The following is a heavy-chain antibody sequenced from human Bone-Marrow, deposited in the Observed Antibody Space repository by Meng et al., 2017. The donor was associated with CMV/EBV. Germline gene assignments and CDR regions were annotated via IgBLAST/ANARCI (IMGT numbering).Heavy chain of an antibody. D-gene: IGHD3-10*01. CDR3: AREQGAMGGNYYYAMDV. CDR2: IKEDGSEK. Sequence: GGSLRLSCAASGFTLSSYSMNWVRQAPGKGLEWVANIKEDGSEKSYVDSVKGRFTISRDNAKNSLSLEMNSLRAEDMAVYYCAREQGAMGGNYYYAMDVWGQGTTVTVSS. J-gene: IGHJ6*02. CDR1: GFTLSSYS. V-gene: IGHV3-7*01.